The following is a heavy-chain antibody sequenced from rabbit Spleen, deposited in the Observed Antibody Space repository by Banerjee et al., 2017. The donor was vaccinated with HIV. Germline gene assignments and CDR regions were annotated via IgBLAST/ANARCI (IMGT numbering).Heavy chain of an antibody. CDR2: IGGGSSGT. CDR1: GSDISSNA. CDR3: AKFWGL. V-gene: IGHV1S40*01. Sequence: QSLEESGGDLVKPGASLTLTCTASGSDISSNAISWVRQAPGKGLEWIACIGGGSSGTYASWAKGRFTISKTSSTTVTLQMTSLTAADTATYFCAKFWGLWGPGTLVTVS. D-gene: IGHD3-1*01. J-gene: IGHJ4*01.